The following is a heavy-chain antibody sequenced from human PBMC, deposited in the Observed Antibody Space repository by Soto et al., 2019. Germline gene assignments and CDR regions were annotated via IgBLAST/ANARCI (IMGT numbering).Heavy chain of an antibody. CDR2: INHSGST. Sequence: SETLSLTCAVYGGSFSGYYWSWIRQPPGKGLEWIGEINHSGSTNYNPSLKSRVTISVDTSKNQFSLKLSSVTAADTAVYYCARWSGRAFDIWGQGTMVTVSS. V-gene: IGHV4-34*01. J-gene: IGHJ3*02. CDR3: ARWSGRAFDI. CDR1: GGSFSGYY.